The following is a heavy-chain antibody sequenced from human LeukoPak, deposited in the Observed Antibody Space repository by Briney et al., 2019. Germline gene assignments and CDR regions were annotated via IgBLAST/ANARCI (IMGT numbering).Heavy chain of an antibody. Sequence: SETLSLTCAVYGGSFSGYYWSWIRQPPRTGLEWNGEINHSGSTNYNPSLKSRVTISVDTSKNQFSLKLTSVTAADTAVYFCARGGDVERYDLAYWGQGTLVTVSS. V-gene: IGHV4-34*01. CDR2: INHSGST. CDR1: GGSFSGYY. D-gene: IGHD5-24*01. CDR3: ARGGDVERYDLAY. J-gene: IGHJ4*02.